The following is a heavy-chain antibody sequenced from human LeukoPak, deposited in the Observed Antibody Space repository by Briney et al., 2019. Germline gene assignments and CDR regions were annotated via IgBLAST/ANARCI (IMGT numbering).Heavy chain of an antibody. D-gene: IGHD2-8*02. CDR1: GFTFSSYS. CDR3: AKGNIWSYFDY. V-gene: IGHV3-23*01. CDR2: MSISGGST. J-gene: IGHJ4*02. Sequence: GGSLRLSCAASGFTFSSYSMSWVRQAPGEGLEWVSTMSISGGSTYYTDSVKGRFTISRDISKNTLYLQMNSLRAEDTAVYYCAKGNIWSYFDYWGQGTLVTVSS.